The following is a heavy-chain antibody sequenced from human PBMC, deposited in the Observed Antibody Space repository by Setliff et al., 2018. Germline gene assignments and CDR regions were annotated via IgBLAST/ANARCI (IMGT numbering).Heavy chain of an antibody. CDR3: VTDPPFSGWSFDS. CDR2: IWSDGNTT. V-gene: IGHV3-33*08. J-gene: IGHJ4*02. Sequence: PGGSLRLSCAASGFTFSTYRMHWARQAPGKGLDWVAMIWSDGNTTYYADSVKGRFTVSRDNSKNTLYLQMNSLRVEDTAVYYCVTDPPFSGWSFDSWGQGTLVTVSS. CDR1: GFTFSTYR. D-gene: IGHD6-19*01.